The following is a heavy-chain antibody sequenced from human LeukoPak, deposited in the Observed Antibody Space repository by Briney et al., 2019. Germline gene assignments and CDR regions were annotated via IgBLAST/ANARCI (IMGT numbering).Heavy chain of an antibody. CDR3: AAGARGSAPFDY. CDR1: GFTFSDYL. Sequence: GGSLRLSCGASGFTFSDYLMDWVRQTPGKGLEWVARIRVKASSYTTEYAAPVEGRFIISRDDSKSSLYLQMNSLKSEDTAVYYCAAGARGSAPFDYWGQGTPVTVSS. D-gene: IGHD6-19*01. CDR2: IRVKASSYTT. V-gene: IGHV3-72*01. J-gene: IGHJ4*02.